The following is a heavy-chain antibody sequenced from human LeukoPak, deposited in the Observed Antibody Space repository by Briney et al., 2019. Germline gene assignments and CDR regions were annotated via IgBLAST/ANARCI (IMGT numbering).Heavy chain of an antibody. CDR1: GGSFSGYY. V-gene: IGHV4-34*01. CDR3: ASSPLN. Sequence: SETLSLTCAVYGGSFSGYYWSWIRQPPGKGLEWIGEINHSGSTNYNPSLKSRVTISVDTSKNQFSLKLSSVTAADTAVYYCASSPLNWGQGTLVTVSS. CDR2: INHSGST. J-gene: IGHJ4*02.